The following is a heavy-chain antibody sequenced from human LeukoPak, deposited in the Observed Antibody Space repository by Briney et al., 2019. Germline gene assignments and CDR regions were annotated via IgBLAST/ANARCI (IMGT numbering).Heavy chain of an antibody. CDR3: ARDLTGDGDY. V-gene: IGHV1-69*04. J-gene: IGHJ4*02. CDR2: IIPILGIA. D-gene: IGHD7-27*01. CDR1: GGTCSSYA. Sequence: SVKVSCKASGGTCSSYAISWVRQAPGQGLEWMGRIIPILGIANYAQKFQGRVTITADKSTSTAYMELSSLRSEDTAVYYCARDLTGDGDYWGQGTLVTVSS.